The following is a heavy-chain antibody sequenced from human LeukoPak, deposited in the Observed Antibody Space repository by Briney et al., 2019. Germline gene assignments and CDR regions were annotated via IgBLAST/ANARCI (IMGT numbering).Heavy chain of an antibody. Sequence: GGSLRLSCAASGFIFSTYSMNWVRQAPGKGLEWVSSIFPSGGEIHYADSVRGRFTISRDNSKSTLSLQMNSLRAEDTAIYYCATYRQVLLPFESWGQGTLVTVSS. CDR1: GFIFSTYS. J-gene: IGHJ4*02. D-gene: IGHD2-8*02. CDR2: IFPSGGEI. CDR3: ATYRQVLLPFES. V-gene: IGHV3-21*04.